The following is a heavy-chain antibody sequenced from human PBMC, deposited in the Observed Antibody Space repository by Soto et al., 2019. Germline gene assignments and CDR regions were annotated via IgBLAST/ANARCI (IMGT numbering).Heavy chain of an antibody. CDR3: ARVNDYGYNWFDP. CDR2: IVVGSGNT. J-gene: IGHJ5*02. D-gene: IGHD4-17*01. CDR1: GFTFTSSA. V-gene: IGHV1-58*01. Sequence: SVKVSCKASGFTFTSSAVQWVRQARGQRLEWIGWIVVGSGNTNYAQKFQERVTITRDMSTSTVYMELSSLRSDDTAVYYCARVNDYGYNWFDPWGQGTLVTVSS.